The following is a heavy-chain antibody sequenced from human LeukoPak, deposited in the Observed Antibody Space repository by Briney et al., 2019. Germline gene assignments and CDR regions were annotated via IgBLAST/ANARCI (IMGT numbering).Heavy chain of an antibody. V-gene: IGHV3-23*01. CDR2: ISGSGGST. CDR3: AKGPTMVRGVIILPNWFDP. CDR1: GFTFSSYA. D-gene: IGHD3-10*01. Sequence: GGSLRLSCAASGFTFSSYAMSWVRQAPGKGLEWVSTISGSGGSTYYADSVKGRFTISRDNSKNTLYLQMNSLRVEDAAVYYCAKGPTMVRGVIILPNWFDPWGQGTLVTVSS. J-gene: IGHJ5*02.